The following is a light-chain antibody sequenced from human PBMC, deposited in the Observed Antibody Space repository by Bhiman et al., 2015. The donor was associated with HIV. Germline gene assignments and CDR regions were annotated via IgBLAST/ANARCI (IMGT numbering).Light chain of an antibody. CDR3: SSYTTSSTYV. CDR2: SNN. Sequence: QSVLTQPPSTSGTPGQRVTISCSGSRYNIGSNTVNWYQQFPGAAPKVLIYSNNQRPSGVPDRFSGSKSGTSASLAISGLQAEDEADYYCSSYTTSSTYVFGTGTNVTVL. V-gene: IGLV1-44*01. J-gene: IGLJ1*01. CDR1: RYNIGSNT.